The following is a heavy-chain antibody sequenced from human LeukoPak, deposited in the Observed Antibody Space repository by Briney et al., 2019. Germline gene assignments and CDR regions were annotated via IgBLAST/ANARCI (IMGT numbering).Heavy chain of an antibody. V-gene: IGHV3-21*01. J-gene: IGHJ6*04. CDR3: AQVPYDILTGDGMDV. CDR1: GFTFSSYS. D-gene: IGHD3-9*01. CDR2: ISSSSSYI. Sequence: GGSLRLSCAASGFTFSSYSMNWVRQAPGKGLEWVSFISSSSSYIYYADSVKGRFTISRDNAKNSLYLQMNSLRAEDTAVYYCAQVPYDILTGDGMDVWGKGTTVTVSS.